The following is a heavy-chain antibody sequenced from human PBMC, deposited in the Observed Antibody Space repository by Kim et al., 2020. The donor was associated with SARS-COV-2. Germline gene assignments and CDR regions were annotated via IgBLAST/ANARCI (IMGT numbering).Heavy chain of an antibody. J-gene: IGHJ4*02. V-gene: IGHV4-39*01. D-gene: IGHD6-13*01. Sequence: PSLTSRVTISVDTSKNQFSLKLSSVTAADTAVYYCARLGYIGAAQQVDYWGQGTLVTVSS. CDR3: ARLGYIGAAQQVDY.